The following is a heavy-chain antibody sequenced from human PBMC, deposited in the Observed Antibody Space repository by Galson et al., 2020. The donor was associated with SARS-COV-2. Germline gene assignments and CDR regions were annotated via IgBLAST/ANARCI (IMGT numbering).Heavy chain of an antibody. CDR2: IYYSGST. V-gene: IGHV4-31*03. CDR1: GGSISSGGYY. J-gene: IGHJ4*02. Sequence: SETLSLTCTVSGGSISSGGYYWSWIRQHPGKGLEWIGYIYYSGSTYYNPSLKSRVTISVDTSKNQFSLKLSSVTAADTAVYYCARGQWLRGNFDYWGQGTLVTVSS. CDR3: ARGQWLRGNFDY. D-gene: IGHD5-12*01.